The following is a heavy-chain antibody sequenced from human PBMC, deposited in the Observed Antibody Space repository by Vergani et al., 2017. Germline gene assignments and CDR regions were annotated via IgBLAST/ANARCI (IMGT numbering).Heavy chain of an antibody. CDR1: GYSISSGYY. D-gene: IGHD1-26*01. Sequence: QVQLQESGPGLVKPSETLSLTCAVSGYSISSGYYWGWIRQPPGKGLEWIGSIYHSGSTYYNPSLKSRVTISVDTSKNQFSLKLSSVTAADTAVYYCATTNSGIYPTNAFDIWGQGTMVTVSS. J-gene: IGHJ3*02. CDR2: IYHSGST. CDR3: ATTNSGIYPTNAFDI. V-gene: IGHV4-38-2*01.